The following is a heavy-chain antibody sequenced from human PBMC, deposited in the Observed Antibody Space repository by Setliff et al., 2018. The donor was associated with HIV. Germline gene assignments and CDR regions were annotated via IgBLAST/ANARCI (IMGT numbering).Heavy chain of an antibody. Sequence: GASVKVSCKASGYSFTSYGVSWVRQAPGQGLEWMGWISAYNVNTNYAQKLQGRVTMTTDTSTSTAYMELRSLRSDDTAVYYCARDPHIVATDGYMDVWGKGTTVTVSS. V-gene: IGHV1-18*01. D-gene: IGHD5-12*01. CDR2: ISAYNVNT. CDR3: ARDPHIVATDGYMDV. CDR1: GYSFTSYG. J-gene: IGHJ6*03.